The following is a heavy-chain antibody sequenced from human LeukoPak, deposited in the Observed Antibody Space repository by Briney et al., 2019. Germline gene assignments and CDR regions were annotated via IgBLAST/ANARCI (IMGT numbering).Heavy chain of an antibody. V-gene: IGHV4-39*01. J-gene: IGHJ4*02. CDR1: GDSISSNDYY. D-gene: IGHD3-9*01. Sequence: SETLSLTCTVSGDSISSNDYYWGWIRQPPGKGLEWIGDIYYSGNTYYNPSLKSRVTISVDTSKDQFSLKLSSVTAADTAVYYCVRRYSDIVTGYPYYFDYWGRGTLVTVSS. CDR2: IYYSGNT. CDR3: VRRYSDIVTGYPYYFDY.